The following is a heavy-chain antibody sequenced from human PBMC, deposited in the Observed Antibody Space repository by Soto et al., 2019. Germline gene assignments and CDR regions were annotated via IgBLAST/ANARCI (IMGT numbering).Heavy chain of an antibody. CDR3: ARDDSSGLSDWFDP. D-gene: IGHD6-19*01. V-gene: IGHV4-59*01. CDR2: IYYSGST. Sequence: SETLSLTCSVSGDFISSYYWSWIRQPPGKGLEWIGYIYYSGSTNYNPSLKSRVTISVDTSKNQFSLKLSSVTAADTAVYYCARDDSSGLSDWFDPWGQGTLVTVSS. J-gene: IGHJ5*02. CDR1: GDFISSYY.